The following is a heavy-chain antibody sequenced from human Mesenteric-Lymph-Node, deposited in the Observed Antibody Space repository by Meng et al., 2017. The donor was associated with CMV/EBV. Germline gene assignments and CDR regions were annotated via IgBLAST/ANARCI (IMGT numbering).Heavy chain of an antibody. Sequence: ASVTVSCQASGYTFTGYYMHWVRQAPGQGLEWMGWINPNSGGTNYAQKFQGRVTMTRDTSISTAYMELSRLRSDDTAVYYCARDHVESGTAFDYWGQGTLVTVSS. CDR3: ARDHVESGTAFDY. J-gene: IGHJ4*02. CDR1: GYTFTGYY. V-gene: IGHV1-2*02. D-gene: IGHD1-1*01. CDR2: INPNSGGT.